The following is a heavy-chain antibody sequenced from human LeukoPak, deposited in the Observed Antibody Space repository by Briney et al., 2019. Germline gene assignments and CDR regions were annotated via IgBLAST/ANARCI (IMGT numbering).Heavy chain of an antibody. CDR3: ARDRGDIVVVPAAIWFDP. D-gene: IGHD2-2*01. CDR2: IIPIFGTA. V-gene: IGHV1-69*13. Sequence: ASVKVSCKASGGTFSSYAISWVRQAPGQGLEWMGGIIPIFGTANYAQKFQGRVTITADESTSTAYMELSSLRSEDTAVYYCARDRGDIVVVPAAIWFDPWGQGTLVTVSS. CDR1: GGTFSSYA. J-gene: IGHJ5*02.